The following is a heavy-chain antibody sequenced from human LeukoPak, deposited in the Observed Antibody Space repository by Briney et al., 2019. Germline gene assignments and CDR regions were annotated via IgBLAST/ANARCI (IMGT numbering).Heavy chain of an antibody. CDR1: GFTFSSYA. J-gene: IGHJ4*02. D-gene: IGHD6-19*01. V-gene: IGHV3-23*01. CDR2: ISGSDGSA. CDR3: ARDSHYATSGWYFDY. Sequence: PGGSLRLSFAASGFTFSSYAMSWVRQAPGKGLEWVSAISGSDGSAYYADSVKGRFTISRDNSKNTVYLQMNSLRAEDTAVYYCARDSHYATSGWYFDYWRRGTLVTVSS.